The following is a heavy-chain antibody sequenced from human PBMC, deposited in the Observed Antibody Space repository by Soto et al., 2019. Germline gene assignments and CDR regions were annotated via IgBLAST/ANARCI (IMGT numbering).Heavy chain of an antibody. Sequence: GGSLRLSCAASGFTLSSYGMHWVRQAPGKGLEWVAVIWYDGSNKNYADSVKGRFTISRDNSKNTLYLQMNSLRAEDTAVYYCARQQLAAPLDYFAYWGQGTLVTVSS. J-gene: IGHJ4*02. CDR1: GFTLSSYG. D-gene: IGHD6-13*01. CDR3: ARQQLAAPLDYFAY. CDR2: IWYDGSNK. V-gene: IGHV3-33*01.